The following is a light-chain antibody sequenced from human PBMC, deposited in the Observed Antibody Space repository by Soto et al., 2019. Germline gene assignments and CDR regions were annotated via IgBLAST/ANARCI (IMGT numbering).Light chain of an antibody. V-gene: IGKV1-5*03. CDR1: QSISNW. Sequence: DIQMTQSPSTLSASVGERVTITCRASQSISNWLAWYQHKPGKAPKLLIYKASSLRSGVTSRFSCSGSGTEFTPTSISLQPDDFATYYCQQYNSYLAFGKGTKVEL. CDR3: QQYNSYLA. J-gene: IGKJ4*02. CDR2: KAS.